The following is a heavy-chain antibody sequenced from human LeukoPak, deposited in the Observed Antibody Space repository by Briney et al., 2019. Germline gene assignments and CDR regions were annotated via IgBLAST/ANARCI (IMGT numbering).Heavy chain of an antibody. CDR3: ARDPHVGSGWNLSGWFDP. Sequence: RGSLRLSCAVSGIILSIYGMSWVGQAPGKWLEWVGGISDSGGKTNYADSVKGRFTTSRDHPKNTLYLQMNSSRAEDTRVYYCARDPHVGSGWNLSGWFDPWREGTLLTVSS. CDR1: GIILSIYG. D-gene: IGHD6-19*01. J-gene: IGHJ5*02. V-gene: IGHV3-23*01. CDR2: ISDSGGKT.